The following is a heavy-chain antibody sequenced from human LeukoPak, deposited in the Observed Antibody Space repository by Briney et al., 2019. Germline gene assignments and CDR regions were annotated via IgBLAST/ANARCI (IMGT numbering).Heavy chain of an antibody. CDR3: ARVGYCSGGSCYGADH. CDR2: IWYDGSKI. J-gene: IGHJ4*02. D-gene: IGHD2-15*01. V-gene: IGHV3-33*01. Sequence: GGSLRLSCAASGFTFSSYGMHWVRQAPGKGLEWVAAIWYDGSKIYYADSVKGRFTISRDNSKNTLYLQMNSLRDEDTAVYYCARVGYCSGGSCYGADHWGQGTLVTVSS. CDR1: GFTFSSYG.